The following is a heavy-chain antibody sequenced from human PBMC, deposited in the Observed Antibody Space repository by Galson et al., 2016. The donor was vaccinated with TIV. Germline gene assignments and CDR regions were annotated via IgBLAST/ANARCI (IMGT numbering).Heavy chain of an antibody. CDR2: INPHSGGT. J-gene: IGHJ6*02. CDR1: GYTFTHYF. D-gene: IGHD2-2*01. Sequence: SVKVSCKASGYTFTHYFVHWVRQAPGQGLEWMGRINPHSGGTDYAPKFQGRVTMTRDTSISIAYMDLSGLKSDDTVVYYCASERGPVYCDSTSCYGYYGFDVWGQGTTLTVSS. V-gene: IGHV1-2*05. CDR3: ASERGPVYCDSTSCYGYYGFDV.